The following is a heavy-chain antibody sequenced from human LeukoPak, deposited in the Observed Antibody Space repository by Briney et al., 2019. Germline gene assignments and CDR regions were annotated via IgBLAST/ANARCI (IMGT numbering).Heavy chain of an antibody. CDR3: AKDTAMARDHWLDP. Sequence: PSETLSLTCAVYGGSFSGYYWSWIRQPPGKGLEWIGEINHSGSTNYNPSLKSRVTISVDTSKNQFSLKLSSVTAADTAVYYCAKDTAMARDHWLDPWGQGTLVTVSS. V-gene: IGHV4-34*01. CDR1: GGSFSGYY. CDR2: INHSGST. D-gene: IGHD5-18*01. J-gene: IGHJ5*02.